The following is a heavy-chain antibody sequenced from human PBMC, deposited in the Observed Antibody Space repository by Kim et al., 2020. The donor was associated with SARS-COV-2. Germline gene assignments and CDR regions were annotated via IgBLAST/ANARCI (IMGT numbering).Heavy chain of an antibody. J-gene: IGHJ5*02. CDR2: IYYTGTA. CDR1: GDTINNGGYF. D-gene: IGHD2-15*01. V-gene: IGHV4-31*03. Sequence: SQTLSLTCSVSGDTINNGGYFWHWIRQIPGKGLEWMGHIYYTGTASYIPSLQSRLTMSVDLSKSQLSLSLKSVTAADTAVYYCARGGVVPTAIRFDPWGPGTLGTVSS. CDR3: ARGGVVPTAIRFDP.